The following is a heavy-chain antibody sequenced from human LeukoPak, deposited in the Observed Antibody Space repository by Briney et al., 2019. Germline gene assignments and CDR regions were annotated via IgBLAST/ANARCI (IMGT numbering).Heavy chain of an antibody. V-gene: IGHV1-8*03. CDR2: MNPNSGNT. Sequence: APVKVSCKASGYTFTSYDINWVRQATGQGLEWMGWMNPNSGNTGYAQKFQGRVTITRNTSISTAYMELSSLRSEDTAVYYCARAAYGDYAFDYWGQGTQVTVSS. D-gene: IGHD4-17*01. J-gene: IGHJ4*02. CDR1: GYTFTSYD. CDR3: ARAAYGDYAFDY.